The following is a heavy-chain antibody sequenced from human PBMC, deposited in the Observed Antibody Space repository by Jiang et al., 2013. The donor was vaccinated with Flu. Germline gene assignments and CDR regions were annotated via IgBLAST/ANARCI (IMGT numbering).Heavy chain of an antibody. D-gene: IGHD3-10*01. CDR3: AREGTMVRGVKYNWFDP. J-gene: IGHJ5*02. Sequence: SAYNGNTNYAQKLQGRVTMTTDTSTSTAYMELRSLRSDDTAVYYCAREGTMVRGVKYNWFDPWGQGTLVTVSS. CDR2: SAYNGNT. V-gene: IGHV1-18*01.